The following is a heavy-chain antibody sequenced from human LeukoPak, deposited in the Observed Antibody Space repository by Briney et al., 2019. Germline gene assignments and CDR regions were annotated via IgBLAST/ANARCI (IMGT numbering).Heavy chain of an antibody. D-gene: IGHD3-16*01. V-gene: IGHV3-48*01. Sequence: GSLRLSCAASGFTFSSYSMNWVRQAPGKGLEWVSYISSSSSTIYYADSVKGRFTISRDSAKNSLYLQMNSLRAEDTAVYYCARAVVDLGGYPWYFDYWGQGTLVTVSS. CDR1: GFTFSSYS. J-gene: IGHJ4*02. CDR3: ARAVVDLGGYPWYFDY. CDR2: ISSSSSTI.